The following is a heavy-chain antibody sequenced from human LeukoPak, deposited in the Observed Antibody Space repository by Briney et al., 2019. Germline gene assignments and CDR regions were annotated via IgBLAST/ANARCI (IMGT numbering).Heavy chain of an antibody. D-gene: IGHD3-16*01. CDR3: AKDRELATYYDYVFDY. Sequence: PGGSLGLSCAASGFTFSSYAMSWVRQAPGKGLEWVSAISGSGGSTYYADSVKGRFTISRDNSKNTLYLQMNSLRAEDTAVYYCAKDRELATYYDYVFDYWGQGTLVTVSS. CDR2: ISGSGGST. J-gene: IGHJ4*02. V-gene: IGHV3-23*01. CDR1: GFTFSSYA.